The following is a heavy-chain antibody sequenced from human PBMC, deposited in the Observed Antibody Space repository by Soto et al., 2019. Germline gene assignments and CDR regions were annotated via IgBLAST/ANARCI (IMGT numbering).Heavy chain of an antibody. V-gene: IGHV3-33*01. CDR1: GVTFSSYG. Sequence: GGSLRLFCAASGVTFSSYGMHWVRQAPGKGLEWVAVIWYDGSNKYYADSVKGRFTISRDNSKNTLYLQMNSLRAEDTAGYYCARGMIPYYYDTYDVLDIGGQGTMVT. CDR3: ARGMIPYYYDTYDVLDI. CDR2: IWYDGSNK. J-gene: IGHJ3*02. D-gene: IGHD3-22*01.